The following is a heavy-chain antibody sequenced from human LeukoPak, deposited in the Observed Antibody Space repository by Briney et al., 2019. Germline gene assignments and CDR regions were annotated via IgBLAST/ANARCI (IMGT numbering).Heavy chain of an antibody. CDR1: RYTFIGYY. J-gene: IGHJ4*02. V-gene: IGHV1-2*02. Sequence: ASVKVSCKVSRYTFIGYYIHWVRQAPGQGLEWMGWINLNSGATNYAQKFQGRVTMTRDRSISTAYMELSWLTSDDTAVYYCTRETGGSTLVTLPSDNWGQGTPVTVSS. CDR3: TRETGGSTLVTLPSDN. D-gene: IGHD4-23*01. CDR2: INLNSGAT.